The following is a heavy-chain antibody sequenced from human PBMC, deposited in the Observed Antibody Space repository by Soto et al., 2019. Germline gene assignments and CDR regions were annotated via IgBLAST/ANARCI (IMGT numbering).Heavy chain of an antibody. J-gene: IGHJ3*02. Sequence: QVQLVQSGAEVKKPGSSVKVSCKASGGTFSSYAISWVRQAPGQGLEWMGGIIPIFGTANYAQKFQGRVTITADESTSTAYMELSSLRSEDTAVYYCARSSFGYCSGGSCFFYAFEIWGQGTMVTVSS. V-gene: IGHV1-69*01. CDR2: IIPIFGTA. CDR1: GGTFSSYA. CDR3: ARSSFGYCSGGSCFFYAFEI. D-gene: IGHD2-15*01.